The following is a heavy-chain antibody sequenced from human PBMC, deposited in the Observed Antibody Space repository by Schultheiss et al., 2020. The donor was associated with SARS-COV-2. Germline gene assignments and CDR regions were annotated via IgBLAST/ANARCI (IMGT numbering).Heavy chain of an antibody. J-gene: IGHJ5*02. Sequence: SETLSLTCAVSGGSISSSNWWSWVRQPPGKGLEWIGEIYHSGSTNYNPSLKSRVTISVDTSKNQFSLKLSSVTAADTAVYYCARENYYGSGRTFDPWGQGTLVTVSS. CDR1: GGSISSSNW. D-gene: IGHD3-10*01. CDR3: ARENYYGSGRTFDP. V-gene: IGHV4-4*02. CDR2: IYHSGST.